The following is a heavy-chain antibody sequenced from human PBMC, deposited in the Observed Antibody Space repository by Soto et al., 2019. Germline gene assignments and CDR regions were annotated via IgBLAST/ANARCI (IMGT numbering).Heavy chain of an antibody. Sequence: GASVKASCKASGYTFTTYDISWVRQAPGQRLEWMGWINAGNGNTKYSQKFQGRVTITRDTSASTAYMELSSLRSEDTAVYYCARGLNVYYFDYWGQGTLVTVSS. CDR2: INAGNGNT. CDR3: ARGLNVYYFDY. D-gene: IGHD3-16*01. CDR1: GYTFTTYD. V-gene: IGHV1-3*01. J-gene: IGHJ4*02.